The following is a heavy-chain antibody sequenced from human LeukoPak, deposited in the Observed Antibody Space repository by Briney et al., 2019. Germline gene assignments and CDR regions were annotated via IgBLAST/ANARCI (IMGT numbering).Heavy chain of an antibody. CDR2: ISSSGSTI. V-gene: IGHV3-48*03. J-gene: IGHJ4*02. CDR1: GFTFSSYE. Sequence: PGGSLRLSCAASGFTFSSYEMNWVRQAPGKGLEWVSYISSSGSTIYYADSVKGRFTISRDNAKNSLYLQMNSLRAEDTAVYYCAKAPCSTSCYSHDYWGQGTLVTVSS. D-gene: IGHD2-2*01. CDR3: AKAPCSTSCYSHDY.